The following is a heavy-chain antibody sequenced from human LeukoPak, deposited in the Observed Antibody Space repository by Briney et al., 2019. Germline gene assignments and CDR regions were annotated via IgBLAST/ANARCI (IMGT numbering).Heavy chain of an antibody. CDR3: ARDRGGKLWSAFDY. Sequence: GGSLTLSCATSGFTFTNYWMHWLRQAPPMGRVWVSRLPPDELGIIYADSVKGRFTVSRDNAKNTVYLQMNNLRVDDTAVYYCARDRGGKLWSAFDYWGQGKLVTVSS. V-gene: IGHV3-74*01. D-gene: IGHD5-18*01. CDR2: LPPDELGI. CDR1: GFTFTNYW. J-gene: IGHJ4*02.